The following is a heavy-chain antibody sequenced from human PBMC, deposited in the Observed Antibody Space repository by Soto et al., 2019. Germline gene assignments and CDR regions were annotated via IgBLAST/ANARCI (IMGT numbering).Heavy chain of an antibody. Sequence: PGGSLRLSCAASGFTFSSYAMSWVRQAPGKWLEWVSAISGSGGSTYYADSVKGRFTISRDNSKNTLYLLMNSLRAEDTALYYCAKHLRFGELSSWFDPWGQGTLVTVSS. J-gene: IGHJ5*02. CDR1: GFTFSSYA. CDR3: AKHLRFGELSSWFDP. V-gene: IGHV3-23*01. CDR2: ISGSGGST. D-gene: IGHD3-10*01.